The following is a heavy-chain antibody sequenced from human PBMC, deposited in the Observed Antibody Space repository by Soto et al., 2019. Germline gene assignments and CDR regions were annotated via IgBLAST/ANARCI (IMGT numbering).Heavy chain of an antibody. CDR1: GYTFTSYG. Sequence: ASVKVSCKASGYTFTSYGISWVRQAPGQGLEWMGWISAYNGNTNYAQKLQGRVTMTTDTSTSTAYMELRSLRSDDTAVYYCARSTPPGYCTNDVCYIHYYYYMDVWGKGTTVTVSS. CDR2: ISAYNGNT. V-gene: IGHV1-18*01. J-gene: IGHJ6*03. CDR3: ARSTPPGYCTNDVCYIHYYYYMDV. D-gene: IGHD2-8*01.